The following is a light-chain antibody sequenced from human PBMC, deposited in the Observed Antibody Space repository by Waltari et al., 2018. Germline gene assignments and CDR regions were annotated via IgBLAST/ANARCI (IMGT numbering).Light chain of an antibody. CDR2: DSS. J-gene: IGKJ4*01. CDR1: QDISNY. V-gene: IGKV1-33*01. CDR3: QQYDNLPLT. Sequence: DIQMTPSPSSLYASVGDRVTIPCQGSQDISNYVNWYQQNTGQVPQTLIYDSSNLETGVPSRFSESGSWTDFTFTISSLQPEDIATYYCQQYDNLPLTFGGGTKVEIK.